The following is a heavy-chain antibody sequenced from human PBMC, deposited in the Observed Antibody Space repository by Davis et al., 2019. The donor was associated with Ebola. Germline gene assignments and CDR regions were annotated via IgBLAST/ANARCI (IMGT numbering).Heavy chain of an antibody. D-gene: IGHD2-15*01. CDR2: IRSKANSYAT. Sequence: PGGSLRLSCAASGFTFSGSAMHWVRQASGKGLEWVGRIRSKANSYATAYAASMKGRFTISRDDSKNTAYLQMNSLKTEDTAVYYCTSISRCSGGSCYSEYWGQGTLVTVSS. CDR1: GFTFSGSA. J-gene: IGHJ4*02. V-gene: IGHV3-73*01. CDR3: TSISRCSGGSCYSEY.